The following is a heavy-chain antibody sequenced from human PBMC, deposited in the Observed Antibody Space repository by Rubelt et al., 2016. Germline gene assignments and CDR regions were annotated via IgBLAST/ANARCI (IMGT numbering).Heavy chain of an antibody. CDR3: ATGAVRYYYYMDA. CDR1: GGSISRSSYY. Sequence: QLQLQESGPGLLKSSETLSLTCTVSGGSISRSSYYWGWIRQPPGKGLEWIGSIYYSGSTYYNPTLKSRVTISVDTSKNQFAHKLTCVTAADTAVYYCATGAVRYYYYMDAWGKGTTVTVSS. CDR2: IYYSGST. J-gene: IGHJ6*03. V-gene: IGHV4-39*01.